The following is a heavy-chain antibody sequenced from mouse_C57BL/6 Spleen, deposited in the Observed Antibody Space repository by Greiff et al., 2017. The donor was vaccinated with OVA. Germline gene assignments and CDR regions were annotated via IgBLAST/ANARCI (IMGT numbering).Heavy chain of an antibody. D-gene: IGHD3-2*02. Sequence: QVQLKQPGAELVRPGSSVKLSCKASGYTFTSYWMDWVKQRPGQGLEWIGNIYPSDSETHYNQKFKDKATLTVDKSSSTAYMQLSSLTSEDSAVYYCARESSGYPHFAYWGQGTLVTVSA. V-gene: IGHV1-61*01. CDR3: ARESSGYPHFAY. CDR2: IYPSDSET. CDR1: GYTFTSYW. J-gene: IGHJ3*01.